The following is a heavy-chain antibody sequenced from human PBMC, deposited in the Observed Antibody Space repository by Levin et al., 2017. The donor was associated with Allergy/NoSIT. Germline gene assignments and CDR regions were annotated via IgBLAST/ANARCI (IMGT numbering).Heavy chain of an antibody. V-gene: IGHV3-30*12. Sequence: AGGSLRLSCAASGFTFSSYGFHWVRQAPGKGLEWLAVIWYDGSHKDYADSVRGRFTIARDNSKNTVYLQMNSLSAEDTAMYYCVRAVGTDALKDSSGWHQDWGQGTLVTVST. J-gene: IGHJ1*01. CDR3: VRAVGTDALKDSSGWHQD. CDR2: IWYDGSHK. CDR1: GFTFSSYG. D-gene: IGHD6-19*01.